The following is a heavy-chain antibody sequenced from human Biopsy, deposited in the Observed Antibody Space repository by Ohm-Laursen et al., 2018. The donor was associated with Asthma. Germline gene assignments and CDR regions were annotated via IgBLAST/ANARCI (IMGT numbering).Heavy chain of an antibody. CDR1: GFTVSRDY. CDR3: AREDSSGWSQYYFDY. D-gene: IGHD6-19*01. J-gene: IGHJ4*02. CDR2: IYSSGTS. V-gene: IGHV3-53*01. Sequence: SLRLSCAASGFTVSRDYMFWVRQAPGKGLEWVSVIYSSGTSHTADSVRGRFTISRDYSKNTLYLQMHSLRAEDTAVYYCAREDSSGWSQYYFDYWGQGTLVTVSS.